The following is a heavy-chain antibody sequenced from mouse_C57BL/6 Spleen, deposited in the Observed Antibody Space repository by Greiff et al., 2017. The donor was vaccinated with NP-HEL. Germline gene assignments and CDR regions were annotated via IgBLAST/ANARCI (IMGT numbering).Heavy chain of an antibody. CDR3: ARSGYYGNFYFDY. J-gene: IGHJ2*01. CDR1: GYTFTSYW. D-gene: IGHD2-1*01. CDR2: INPSNGGT. Sequence: VQLQQSGTELVKPGASVKLSCKASGYTFTSYWMHWVKQRPGQGLEWIGNINPSNGGTNYNEKFKSKATLTVDKSSSTAYMQLSSLTSEDSAVYYCARSGYYGNFYFDYRGQGTTLTVSS. V-gene: IGHV1-53*01.